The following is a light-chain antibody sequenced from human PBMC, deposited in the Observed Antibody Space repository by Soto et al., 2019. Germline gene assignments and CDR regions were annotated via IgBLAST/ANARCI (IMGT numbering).Light chain of an antibody. Sequence: QSALTQPASVSGSPGQSITISCTGTSSDVCFYNHVSWYQQHPGKAPKLMISDVTNRPSGVSDRFSGSKSGNTASLTISGLQTEDEADYYCMSYTTSIIYVFGSGTKVTVL. J-gene: IGLJ1*01. V-gene: IGLV2-14*01. CDR2: DVT. CDR3: MSYTTSIIYV. CDR1: SSDVCFYNH.